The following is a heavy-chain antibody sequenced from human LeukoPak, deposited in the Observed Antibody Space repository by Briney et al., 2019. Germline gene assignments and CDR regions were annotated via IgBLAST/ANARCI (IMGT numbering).Heavy chain of an antibody. V-gene: IGHV3-30*02. J-gene: IGHJ4*02. CDR3: AREFGHNRWYFDY. CDR1: GFTFSSNG. Sequence: GGSLRLSCAASGFTFSSNGMHWVRQAPGKGLEWVAFIRYDGSNKYYADSVKGRFTISRDNSKNTLYLQMNSLRAEDTAVYYCAREFGHNRWYFDYWGQGALVTVSS. D-gene: IGHD5-24*01. CDR2: IRYDGSNK.